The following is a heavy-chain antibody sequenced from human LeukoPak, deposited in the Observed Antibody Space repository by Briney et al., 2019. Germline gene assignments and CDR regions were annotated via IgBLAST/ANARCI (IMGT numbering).Heavy chain of an antibody. CDR3: ARDIELSC. J-gene: IGHJ4*02. D-gene: IGHD1-26*01. CDR2: ISASGGNS. CDR1: GFTSSDSA. V-gene: IGHV3-23*01. Sequence: GGSLRLSCEASGFTSSDSAMSWVRQPSGRGLEWVSLISASGGNSYYADSVKGRFTVSRDSSKNTLHLQMNSLRAEDTAVYYCARDIELSCWGQGTLVTVSS.